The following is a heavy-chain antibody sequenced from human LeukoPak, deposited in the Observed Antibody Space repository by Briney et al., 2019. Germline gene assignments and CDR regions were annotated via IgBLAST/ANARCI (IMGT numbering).Heavy chain of an antibody. Sequence: GGSLRLSCAASGFTFTIFGLNWVRQAPGKGPEWVSYIDARSGITYYADSVQGRFTISRDNAKESVFLQMNSLRADDTAVYYCARTYDFGRGPPGDAFDNWGPGTLVTVSS. V-gene: IGHV3-48*01. J-gene: IGHJ3*02. CDR1: GFTFTIFG. CDR3: ARTYDFGRGPPGDAFDN. CDR2: IDARSGIT. D-gene: IGHD3-3*01.